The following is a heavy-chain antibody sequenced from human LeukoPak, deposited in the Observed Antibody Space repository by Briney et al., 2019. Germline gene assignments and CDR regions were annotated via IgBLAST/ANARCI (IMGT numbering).Heavy chain of an antibody. Sequence: GGSLRLSCAASGFTFSSYAMSWVRQAPGKGLEWVSAISGSGGSTYYADSVKGRFTISRDNSKNTLYLQMNSLRAEDTAVYYCAKAFYYYDSSGYYSNYFGYWGQGTLVTVSS. CDR2: ISGSGGST. CDR1: GFTFSSYA. J-gene: IGHJ4*02. V-gene: IGHV3-23*01. CDR3: AKAFYYYDSSGYYSNYFGY. D-gene: IGHD3-22*01.